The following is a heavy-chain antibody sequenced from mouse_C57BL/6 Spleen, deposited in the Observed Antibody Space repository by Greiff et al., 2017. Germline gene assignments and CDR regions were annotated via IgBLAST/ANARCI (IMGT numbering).Heavy chain of an antibody. CDR1: GFNINDYY. Sequence: EVQLQQSGAELVKPGASVKLSCTASGFNINDYYMHWVKQRTEQGLEWIGRIDPEDGETKYAPNFQGKATITADTSSNTAYLQLSSLTSEDTAVYYCARDSAGYGGYWGQGTTLTVSS. D-gene: IGHD3-2*02. V-gene: IGHV14-2*01. CDR3: ARDSAGYGGY. CDR2: IDPEDGET. J-gene: IGHJ2*01.